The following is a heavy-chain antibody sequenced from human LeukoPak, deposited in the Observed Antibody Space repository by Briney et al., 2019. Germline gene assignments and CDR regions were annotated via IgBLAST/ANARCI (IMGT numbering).Heavy chain of an antibody. D-gene: IGHD5-24*01. CDR3: ARDRFEGMATWFDP. Sequence: SQTLSLTCTVSGGSISSGSYYWSWIRQPAGKGLEWIGRIYTSGSTNYNPSLKSRVTISVDTSKNQFSLKLSSVTAADTAVYYCARDRFEGMATWFDPWGQGTLVTVSS. CDR1: GGSISSGSYY. V-gene: IGHV4-61*02. J-gene: IGHJ5*02. CDR2: IYTSGST.